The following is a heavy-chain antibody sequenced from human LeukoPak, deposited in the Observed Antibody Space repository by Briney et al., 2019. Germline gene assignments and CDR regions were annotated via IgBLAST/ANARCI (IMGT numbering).Heavy chain of an antibody. CDR2: ISYDGSNK. CDR1: GFTFSSYA. J-gene: IGHJ4*02. V-gene: IGHV3-30-3*01. CDR3: ARAPREGFSGSYHDY. Sequence: AGGSLRLSCAASGFTFSSYAMHWVRQAPGKGLEWVAVISYDGSNKYYADSVKGRFTISRDNSKNTLYLQMNSLRAEDTAVYYCARAPREGFSGSYHDYWGQGTLVTVSS. D-gene: IGHD1-26*01.